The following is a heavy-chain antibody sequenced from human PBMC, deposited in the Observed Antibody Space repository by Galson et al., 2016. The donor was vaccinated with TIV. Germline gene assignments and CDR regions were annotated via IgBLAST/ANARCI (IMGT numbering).Heavy chain of an antibody. CDR1: GFAFRSSA. J-gene: IGHJ6*02. CDR3: AREDHQYGSGWYSYYYYYGMDI. D-gene: IGHD6-19*01. CDR2: LSYDGNYK. V-gene: IGHV3-30*04. Sequence: SLRLSCAASGFAFRSSAMYWVRQAPGKGLQCVAILSYDGNYKYYADSVKGRFTISRDNSMNRLYLQMNDLTPADTALYYCAREDHQYGSGWYSYYYYYGMDIWGQGTTVTVS.